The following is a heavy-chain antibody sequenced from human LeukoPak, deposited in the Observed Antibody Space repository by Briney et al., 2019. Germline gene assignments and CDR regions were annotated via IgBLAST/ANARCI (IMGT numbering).Heavy chain of an antibody. V-gene: IGHV3-30*02. CDR3: AKDARGSYYGPYYFDY. CDR2: IRYDGSNK. J-gene: IGHJ4*02. Sequence: GGSLRLSCAASGFIFSNYGMHWVRQAPGKGLEWVAFIRYDGSNKYYADSVKGRFTVSRDNSKNTLYLQMNSLRPEDTAVYYCAKDARGSYYGPYYFDYWGQGTLVTVSS. CDR1: GFIFSNYG. D-gene: IGHD3-10*01.